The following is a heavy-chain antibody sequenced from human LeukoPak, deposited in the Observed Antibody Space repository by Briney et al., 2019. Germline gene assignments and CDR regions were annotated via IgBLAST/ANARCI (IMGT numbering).Heavy chain of an antibody. CDR3: ARSITMIVVVPSI. D-gene: IGHD3-22*01. Sequence: SETLSLTCTVSVASIRNYYWSWIRQPPGKGLEGIGYVFYSGSTNYNPSLKSRVTISVDTSKNQFSLKLSSVTAADTAVYYCARSITMIVVVPSIWGQGTMVTVSS. V-gene: IGHV4-59*01. J-gene: IGHJ3*02. CDR1: VASIRNYY. CDR2: VFYSGST.